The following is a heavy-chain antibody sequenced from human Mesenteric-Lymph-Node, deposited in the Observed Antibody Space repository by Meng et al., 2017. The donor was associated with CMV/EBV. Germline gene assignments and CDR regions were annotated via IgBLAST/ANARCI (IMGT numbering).Heavy chain of an antibody. CDR3: ARGSSRLSYGELLDI. D-gene: IGHD3-10*01. CDR1: GGSISGYY. CDR2: NNDSGDT. V-gene: IGHV4-34*01. Sequence: ESLKISCGVYGGSISGYYWAWIRQSPVKGLEWIGENNDSGDTTYNPSLKSRVTISVDVSAARISLKMNSVSAADTATYYCARGSSRLSYGELLDIWGQGSLVTVSS. J-gene: IGHJ1*01.